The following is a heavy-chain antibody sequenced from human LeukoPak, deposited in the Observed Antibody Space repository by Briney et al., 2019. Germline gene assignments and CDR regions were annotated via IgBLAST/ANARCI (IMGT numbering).Heavy chain of an antibody. CDR2: ISSSSSYI. V-gene: IGHV3-21*01. CDR1: GFTFSSYA. J-gene: IGHJ4*02. Sequence: PGGSLRLSCAASGFTFSSYAMSWVRQAPGKGLEWVSSISSSSSYIYYADSVKGRFTISRDNAKNSLYLQMNSLRAEDTAVYYCARDCSGGSCYPRDYWGQGTLVTVSS. D-gene: IGHD2-15*01. CDR3: ARDCSGGSCYPRDY.